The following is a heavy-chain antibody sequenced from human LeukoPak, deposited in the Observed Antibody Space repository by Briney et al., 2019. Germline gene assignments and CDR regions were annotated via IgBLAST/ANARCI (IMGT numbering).Heavy chain of an antibody. J-gene: IGHJ4*02. CDR1: GDSVSSSSYS. D-gene: IGHD6-13*01. V-gene: IGHV4-39*01. CDR2: IYYSGNT. CDR3: ATLTGSTDY. Sequence: SETLSLTCSVSGDSVSSSSYSWGWIRQSPAKGLEWIGNIYYSGNTDSNPSLKSRVTILVDTSKNEFSLKLSSVTAGDTAVYYCATLTGSTDYWGQGTLVTVSS.